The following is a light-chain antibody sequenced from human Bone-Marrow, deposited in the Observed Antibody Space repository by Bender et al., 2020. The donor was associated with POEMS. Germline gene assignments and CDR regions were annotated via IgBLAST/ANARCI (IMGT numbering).Light chain of an antibody. V-gene: IGLV1-44*01. CDR1: SSNIGAHA. Sequence: QSVLTQPPSASGTPGQRVTISCSGGSSNIGAHAVNWYQHLPGPAPQLLIYSSHRRPSEVPDRFSGSRSVTSASLAISGLQSEDEADYYCAVWDDSLNGWVFGGGTKLTVL. CDR2: SSH. J-gene: IGLJ3*02. CDR3: AVWDDSLNGWV.